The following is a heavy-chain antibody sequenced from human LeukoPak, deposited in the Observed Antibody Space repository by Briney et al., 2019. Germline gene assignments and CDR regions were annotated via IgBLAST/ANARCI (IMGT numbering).Heavy chain of an antibody. V-gene: IGHV4-61*02. Sequence: SETLSLTCTVSRGSISSGNYYWSWIRQPAGKGLEWIGRFHTRGSTNYNPSLKSRVIISVDTSKNQFSLKLSSVTAADTAVYYCARRRGYSYGSKNWFDPWGQGTLVTVSS. D-gene: IGHD5-18*01. CDR1: RGSISSGNYY. CDR3: ARRRGYSYGSKNWFDP. CDR2: FHTRGST. J-gene: IGHJ5*02.